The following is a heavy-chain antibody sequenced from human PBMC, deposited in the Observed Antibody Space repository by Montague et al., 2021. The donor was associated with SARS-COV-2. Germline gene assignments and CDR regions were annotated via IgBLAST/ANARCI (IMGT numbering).Heavy chain of an antibody. V-gene: IGHV4-59*08. CDR3: ARRPSSGWSFDY. D-gene: IGHD6-19*01. J-gene: IGHJ4*02. Sequence: SETLSLTCTVSAGSITNHYWCWIRQTPGKELERIAYVYFSGTASYNPSLKSRVTISVDTSRNQFYLQLTSVTAADTAVYYCARRPSSGWSFDYWGQGTQVSVSS. CDR1: AGSITNHY. CDR2: VYFSGTA.